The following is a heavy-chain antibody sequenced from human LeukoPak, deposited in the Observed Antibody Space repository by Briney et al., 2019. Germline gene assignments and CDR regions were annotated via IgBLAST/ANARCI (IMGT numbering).Heavy chain of an antibody. Sequence: PGGSLRLSCAASGFTVSSNYMSWVRQAPGKGLEWVSVIYSGGSTYYADSVKGRFTISRDNSKNTLYLQMNSLRAEDTAVYYCARNSGPDPYYYYYMDVWGKGTTVTISS. V-gene: IGHV3-66*01. D-gene: IGHD1-26*01. CDR3: ARNSGPDPYYYYYMDV. J-gene: IGHJ6*03. CDR2: IYSGGST. CDR1: GFTVSSNY.